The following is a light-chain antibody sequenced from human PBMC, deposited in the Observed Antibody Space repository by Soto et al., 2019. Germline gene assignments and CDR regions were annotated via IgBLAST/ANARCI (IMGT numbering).Light chain of an antibody. J-gene: IGKJ5*01. CDR1: QGIRTY. Sequence: IQMTQSPSSLSASVGDRVTITCRASQGIRTYLAWYQQKPGKAPNLLIYDASNLEIGVPSKSSGSGSGTHFTFTISCLHPEDIGTYYCQQNNILPNTFGRGTRLEI. CDR2: DAS. V-gene: IGKV1-33*01. CDR3: QQNNILPNT.